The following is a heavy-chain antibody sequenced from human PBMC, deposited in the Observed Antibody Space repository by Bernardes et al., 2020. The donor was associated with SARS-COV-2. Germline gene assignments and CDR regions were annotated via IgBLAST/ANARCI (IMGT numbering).Heavy chain of an antibody. CDR1: GGSISSGGYY. J-gene: IGHJ4*02. Sequence: TLSLTCTVSGGSISSGGYYWSWIRQHPGKGLEWIGYIYYSGSTYYNPSLKSRVTISVDTSKNQFSLKLSSVTAADTAVYYCARDRILGRGSYYAHYFDCWGQGTLVTVSS. CDR2: IYYSGST. CDR3: ARDRILGRGSYYAHYFDC. V-gene: IGHV4-31*03. D-gene: IGHD1-26*01.